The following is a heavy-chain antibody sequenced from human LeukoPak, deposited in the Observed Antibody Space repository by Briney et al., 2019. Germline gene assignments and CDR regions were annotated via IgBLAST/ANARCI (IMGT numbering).Heavy chain of an antibody. V-gene: IGHV4-30-4*01. J-gene: IGHJ4*02. Sequence: SETLSLTCTVSGGSMSSYYWSWIRQPPGKGLEWIGYIYYSGSTYYNPSLKSRVTISVGTSKNQFSLKLSSVTAADTAVYYCARTPYYYDSSGRPFDYWGQGTLVTVSS. D-gene: IGHD3-22*01. CDR3: ARTPYYYDSSGRPFDY. CDR2: IYYSGST. CDR1: GGSMSSYY.